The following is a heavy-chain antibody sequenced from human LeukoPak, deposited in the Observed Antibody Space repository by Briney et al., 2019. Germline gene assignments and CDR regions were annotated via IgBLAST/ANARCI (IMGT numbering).Heavy chain of an antibody. V-gene: IGHV3-64*01. CDR2: ISSNGGST. Sequence: PGGSLRLSCAAYGFTFSSYAMHWVRQAPGKGLEYVSAISSNGGSTYYANSVKGRFTISRDNSKNTLYLQMGSLRAEDMAVYYCARAAMVTGPNWFDPWGQGTLVTVSS. D-gene: IGHD5-18*01. J-gene: IGHJ5*02. CDR3: ARAAMVTGPNWFDP. CDR1: GFTFSSYA.